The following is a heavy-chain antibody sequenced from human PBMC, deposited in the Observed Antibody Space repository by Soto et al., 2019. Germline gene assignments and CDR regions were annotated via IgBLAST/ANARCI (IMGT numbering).Heavy chain of an antibody. J-gene: IGHJ6*02. CDR1: GYTFTGYY. V-gene: IGHV1-2*02. D-gene: IGHD5-12*01. Sequence: ASVKVSCKASGYTFTGYYMHWVRQAPGQGLEWMGWINPNSGGTNYAQKFQGRVTITADESTSTAYMELSSLRSEDTAVYYCARRRGYSSYGMDVWGQGTTVTVSS. CDR2: INPNSGGT. CDR3: ARRRGYSSYGMDV.